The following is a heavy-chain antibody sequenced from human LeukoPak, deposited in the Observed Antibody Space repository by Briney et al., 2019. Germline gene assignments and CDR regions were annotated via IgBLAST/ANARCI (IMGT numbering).Heavy chain of an antibody. CDR2: LSYDGIIK. V-gene: IGHV3-30*18. D-gene: IGHD6-13*01. J-gene: IGHJ4*02. CDR3: AKEVRGIAAAGPFDY. Sequence: GRSLRLSCAASGFTFNNYGMHWVRQAPGKGLEWVALLSYDGIIKYYADSVKGRFTISRDNSKNTLYLQMNSLRAEDTAVYYCAKEVRGIAAAGPFDYWGQGTLVTVPS. CDR1: GFTFNNYG.